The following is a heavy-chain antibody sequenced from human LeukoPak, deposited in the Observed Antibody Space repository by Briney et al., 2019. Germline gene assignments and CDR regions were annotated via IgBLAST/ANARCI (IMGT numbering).Heavy chain of an antibody. J-gene: IGHJ6*02. D-gene: IGHD3-16*01. CDR3: ARVDEGGGREVRVHYGMDV. Sequence: PGGSLRLSCAASGFTFSSYAMSWVRQAPGKGLEWVSAISGSGGSTYYADSVKGRFTISRDNAKNSLYLQMNSLRAEDTAVYYCARVDEGGGREVRVHYGMDVWGQGTTVTVSS. CDR2: ISGSGGST. V-gene: IGHV3-23*01. CDR1: GFTFSSYA.